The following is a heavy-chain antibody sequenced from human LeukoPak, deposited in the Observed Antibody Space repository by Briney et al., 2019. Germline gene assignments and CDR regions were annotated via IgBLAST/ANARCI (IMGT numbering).Heavy chain of an antibody. CDR1: GSTFSRYA. CDR3: AKGPGYSYYSGMDV. J-gene: IGHJ6*02. CDR2: ISGSGGSI. V-gene: IGHV3-23*01. Sequence: GGSLRLSCAASGSTFSRYAMSWVRQAPGKGLEWVSTISGSGGSIDYADSVKGRFTISRDNSKNTLYLQMNSLRAADTAVYYCAKGPGYSYYSGMDVWGQGTTVTVSS. D-gene: IGHD5-18*01.